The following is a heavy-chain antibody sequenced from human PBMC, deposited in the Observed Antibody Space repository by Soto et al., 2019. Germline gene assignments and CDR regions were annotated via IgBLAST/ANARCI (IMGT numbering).Heavy chain of an antibody. CDR3: AKDGGRGLWFGELLNY. CDR1: GFTFSSYG. CDR2: ISSDGSNK. Sequence: QVQLVESGGGVVQPGRSLRLSCAASGFTFSSYGMHWVRQAPGKGLEWVALISSDGSNKYYADSLKGRFTISRDNSKNTLYLQMNSLISEDTAVYFCAKDGGRGLWFGELLNYWGQGTLVTVSS. J-gene: IGHJ4*02. V-gene: IGHV3-30*18. D-gene: IGHD3-10*01.